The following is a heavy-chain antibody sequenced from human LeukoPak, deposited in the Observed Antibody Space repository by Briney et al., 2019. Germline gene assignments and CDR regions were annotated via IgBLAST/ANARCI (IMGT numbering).Heavy chain of an antibody. J-gene: IGHJ5*02. Sequence: PSETLSLTCTVSGGSISSYYWSWIRQPPGKGLEWIGEINHSGSTNYNPSLKSRVTISVDTSKNQFSLKLSSVTAADTAVYYCARRGSGRYDNGLANWFDPWGQGTLVTVSS. D-gene: IGHD6-19*01. CDR1: GGSISSYY. V-gene: IGHV4-34*01. CDR2: INHSGST. CDR3: ARRGSGRYDNGLANWFDP.